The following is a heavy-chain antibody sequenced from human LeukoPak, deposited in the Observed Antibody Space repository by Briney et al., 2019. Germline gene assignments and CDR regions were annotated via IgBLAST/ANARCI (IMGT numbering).Heavy chain of an antibody. CDR3: ARSSSSSGCFLDY. Sequence: ASVKVSCKASGYIFTNYYVHWVRQAPGQGLEWMGWVNPDSGGASYAQKFQGRVTMTRDTSISTAYMELSKLRSDEEAVYFCARSSSSSGCFLDYWGQGTLVTVSS. J-gene: IGHJ4*02. D-gene: IGHD6-6*01. V-gene: IGHV1-2*02. CDR2: VNPDSGGA. CDR1: GYIFTNYY.